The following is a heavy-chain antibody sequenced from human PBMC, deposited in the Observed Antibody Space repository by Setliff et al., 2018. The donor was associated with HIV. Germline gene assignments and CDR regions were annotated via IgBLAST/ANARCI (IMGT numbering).Heavy chain of an antibody. V-gene: IGHV1-69*13. D-gene: IGHD6-13*01. CDR1: GGTFRSQA. Sequence: SVKVSCKTSGGTFRSQAISWVRQAPGQGLEWMGGIIPIFGTANYAQKFQGRVTITADESTSTAYMELSSLRSEDTAVYYCARDWGGSSWYYFDYWGQGTLVTVSS. CDR3: ARDWGGSSWYYFDY. J-gene: IGHJ4*02. CDR2: IIPIFGTA.